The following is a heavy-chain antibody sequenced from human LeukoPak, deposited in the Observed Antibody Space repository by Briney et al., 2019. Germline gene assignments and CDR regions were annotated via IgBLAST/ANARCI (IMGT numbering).Heavy chain of an antibody. J-gene: IGHJ4*02. Sequence: PSETLSLTFTVSGYSISSGYYWGWIRQPPGKGLEWIGSIYHSGSTYYNPSLKSRVTISVDTSKNQFSLKLSSVTAADTAVYYCARDHPRGGSYYFDYWGQGTLVTVSS. CDR3: ARDHPRGGSYYFDY. CDR2: IYHSGST. CDR1: GYSISSGYY. V-gene: IGHV4-38-2*02. D-gene: IGHD2-15*01.